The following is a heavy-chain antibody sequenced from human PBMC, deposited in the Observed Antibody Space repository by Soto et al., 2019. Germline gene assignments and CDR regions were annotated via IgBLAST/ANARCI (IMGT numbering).Heavy chain of an antibody. CDR2: FHYSGNN. V-gene: IGHV4-39*01. J-gene: IGHJ5*02. CDR1: GDSFSRSPYY. Sequence: SETLSLTCTVSGDSFSRSPYYWGWIRQPPGKGLEWIGSFHYSGNNYYNPSLKSRVTISVDTSKNHLSLKLSSVTAADTAMYYCARHAPSAPRTNWFDPWGQGTLVTVSS. CDR3: ARHAPSAPRTNWFDP.